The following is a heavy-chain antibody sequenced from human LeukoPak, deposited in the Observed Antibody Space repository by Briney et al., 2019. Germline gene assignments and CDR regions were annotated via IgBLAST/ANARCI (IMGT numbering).Heavy chain of an antibody. D-gene: IGHD1-26*01. CDR3: ARELHSGSYYFDY. J-gene: IGHJ4*02. CDR2: IYSRGST. V-gene: IGHV4-4*07. CDR1: GGSISSYY. Sequence: SQTLSLTCTVSGGSISSYYWSWIRQPAGKGLEWIGRIYSRGSTNYNPSLKSRVTMSVDTSKDQFSLKLSSVTAADTAVYYCARELHSGSYYFDYWGQGTLVTVSS.